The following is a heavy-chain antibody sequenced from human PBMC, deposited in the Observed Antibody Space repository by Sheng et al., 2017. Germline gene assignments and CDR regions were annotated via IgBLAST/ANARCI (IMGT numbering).Heavy chain of an antibody. CDR2: ISYDGSNK. Sequence: QVQLAQSGGGAVQPGKSLRLSCVASGFTFNSYAMHWVRQAPGKGLEWVAVISYDGSNKYYADSVKGRFIVSRDNSKNTLYLQMNSLRNEDTAVYYCAYCNWGSGRWFDPWGQGSLVTVSS. CDR3: AYCNWGSGRWFDP. V-gene: IGHV3-30*04. D-gene: IGHD2-21*01. J-gene: IGHJ5*02. CDR1: GFTFNSYA.